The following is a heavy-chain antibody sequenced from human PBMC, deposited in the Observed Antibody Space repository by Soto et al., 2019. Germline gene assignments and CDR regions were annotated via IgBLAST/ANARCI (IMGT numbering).Heavy chain of an antibody. Sequence: QVQLVQSGPAVTKPRASITVSCKASGYTFTGYYIHWVRQAPGQGLEWMGWMNPNNGDSKYAQKFQGRVSMTRDMSITTAYLTLTSLRSDDTAILYCARARVAATRPRLDPWGQGTLVTVSS. J-gene: IGHJ5*02. V-gene: IGHV1-2*02. D-gene: IGHD2-15*01. CDR1: GYTFTGYY. CDR2: MNPNNGDS. CDR3: ARARVAATRPRLDP.